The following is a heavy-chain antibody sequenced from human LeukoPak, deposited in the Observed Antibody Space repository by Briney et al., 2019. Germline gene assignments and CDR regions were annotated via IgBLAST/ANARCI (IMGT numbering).Heavy chain of an antibody. CDR3: AGGLGYCSGGSCAYCDY. Sequence: TSETLSLTCTVSGGSISSYYWSWIRQPPGKGLEWIGYTYYSGSTNYNPSLKSRVTISVDTSKNQFSLKLSSVTAADTAVYYCAGGLGYCSGGSCAYCDYWGQGTLVTVSS. CDR2: TYYSGST. V-gene: IGHV4-59*01. D-gene: IGHD2-15*01. J-gene: IGHJ4*02. CDR1: GGSISSYY.